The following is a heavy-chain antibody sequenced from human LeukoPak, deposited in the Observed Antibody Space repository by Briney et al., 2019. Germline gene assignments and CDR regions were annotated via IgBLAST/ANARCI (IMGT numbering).Heavy chain of an antibody. D-gene: IGHD2/OR15-2a*01. CDR1: GYTFTGYY. J-gene: IGHJ5*02. V-gene: IGHV1-2*02. Sequence: GASVKVSCKASGYTFTGYYMHWVRQAPGQGLECMGWINPNSGGTNYAQKFQGRVTMTRDTSISTAYMELSRLRSDDTAVYYCARGPRLLRGWFDPWGQGTLVTVSS. CDR2: INPNSGGT. CDR3: ARGPRLLRGWFDP.